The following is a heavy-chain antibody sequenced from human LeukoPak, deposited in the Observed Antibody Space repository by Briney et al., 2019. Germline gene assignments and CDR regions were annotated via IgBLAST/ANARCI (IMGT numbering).Heavy chain of an antibody. CDR2: IYTSGST. J-gene: IGHJ3*02. Sequence: PSETLSLTCTVSGGSISSGSYYWNWIRQPAGKGLEWIGHIYTSGSTNYNPSLKSRVTMSVDTSKNQFSLKLSSVTAADTAVYYCARGVAQDDFDWLLSDAFDIWGQGTMVTVSS. D-gene: IGHD3-9*01. V-gene: IGHV4-61*09. CDR3: ARGVAQDDFDWLLSDAFDI. CDR1: GGSISSGSYY.